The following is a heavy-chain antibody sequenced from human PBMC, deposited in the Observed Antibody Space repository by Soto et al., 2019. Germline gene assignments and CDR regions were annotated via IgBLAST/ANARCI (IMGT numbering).Heavy chain of an antibody. J-gene: IGHJ4*02. Sequence: GKGLEWVSYISSSSSTIYYADSVKGRFIISRDNAKNSLYLQMNSRRAEDTAVYYCARSPRLDAYYFDYWGQGTLVTLSS. V-gene: IGHV3-48*01. CDR3: ARSPRLDAYYFDY. CDR2: ISSSSSTI.